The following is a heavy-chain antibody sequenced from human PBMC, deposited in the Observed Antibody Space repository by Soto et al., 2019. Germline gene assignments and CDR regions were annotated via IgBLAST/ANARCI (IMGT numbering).Heavy chain of an antibody. Sequence: QVQLVQSAAEVKKPGSSVKVSCKASGGTFSSYAISWVRQAPGQGLEWMGGITPIFGTANYAQKFQSRVTITADESTSTAYMELSSLRSEDTAVYYCARITAYYYDSSPFDYCGQGTLVTVSS. J-gene: IGHJ4*02. V-gene: IGHV1-69*01. CDR3: ARITAYYYDSSPFDY. CDR1: GGTFSSYA. D-gene: IGHD3-22*01. CDR2: ITPIFGTA.